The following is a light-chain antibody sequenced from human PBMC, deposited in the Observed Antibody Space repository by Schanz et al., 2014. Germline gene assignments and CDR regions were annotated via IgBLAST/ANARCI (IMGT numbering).Light chain of an antibody. J-gene: IGLJ2*01. CDR2: EVT. CDR3: CSYAGSSTLV. V-gene: IGLV2-23*02. CDR1: SSDIGGYDY. Sequence: QSVLTQPASMSGSPGQSITISCNGSSSDIGGYDYVSWYRQYPGKAPKLMIYEVTKRPSGVSNRFSGSKSGNTASLTISRLQAEDEADYYCCSYAGSSTLVFGGGTKLTVL.